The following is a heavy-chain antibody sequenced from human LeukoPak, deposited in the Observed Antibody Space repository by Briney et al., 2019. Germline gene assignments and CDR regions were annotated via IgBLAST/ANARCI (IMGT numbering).Heavy chain of an antibody. CDR1: GYTFTGYY. CDR2: INPNSGDT. D-gene: IGHD2-2*01. CDR3: AREFVLVPAATYYYYYYMDV. J-gene: IGHJ6*03. V-gene: IGHV1-2*02. Sequence: ASVKVSCKASGYTFTGYYMHWVRQAPGQGLEWMGWINPNSGDTNYAQKFQGRVTMTRDTSIRTAYMELSRLRSDDTAVYYCAREFVLVPAATYYYYYYMDVWGKGTTVTVSS.